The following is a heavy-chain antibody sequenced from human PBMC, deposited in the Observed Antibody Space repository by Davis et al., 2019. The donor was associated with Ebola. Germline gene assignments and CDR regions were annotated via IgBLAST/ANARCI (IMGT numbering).Heavy chain of an antibody. V-gene: IGHV3-23*01. CDR2: ISGGDVKT. J-gene: IGHJ5*02. Sequence: GESLKISCAASGFTFSSYAMSWVRQAPGKGLEWVSGISGGDVKTYYADSVKGRFSISRDNSKNTLFLQMNSLRAEDTAVYYCAKGYSSGWYPWFDPWGQGTLVTVSS. CDR1: GFTFSSYA. CDR3: AKGYSSGWYPWFDP. D-gene: IGHD6-19*01.